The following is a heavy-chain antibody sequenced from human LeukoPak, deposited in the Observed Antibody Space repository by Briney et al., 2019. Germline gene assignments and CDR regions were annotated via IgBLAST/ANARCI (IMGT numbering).Heavy chain of an antibody. CDR2: IYHSGST. V-gene: IGHV4-30-2*01. Sequence: PSETLSLTCAVSGGSISSGGYSWSWIRQPPGEGLEWIGYIYHSGSTYYNPSLKSRVTISVDRSKNQFSLKLSSVTAADTAVYYCARSMVEGYSYGAAFDYWGQGTLVTVSS. CDR3: ARSMVEGYSYGAAFDY. J-gene: IGHJ4*02. D-gene: IGHD5-18*01. CDR1: GGSISSGGYS.